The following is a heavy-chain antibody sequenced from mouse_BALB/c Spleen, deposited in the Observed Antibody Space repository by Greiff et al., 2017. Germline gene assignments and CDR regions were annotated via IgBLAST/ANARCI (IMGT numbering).Heavy chain of an antibody. V-gene: IGHV5-17*02. J-gene: IGHJ2*01. Sequence: EVQGVESGGGLVQPGGSRKLSCAASGFTFSSFGTHWVRQAPEKGLEWVAYISSGSSTIYYADTVKGRVTISRDNPKNTLFLQMTSLRSEDTAMYYCAREIYFDYWGQGTTLTVSS. CDR2: ISSGSSTI. CDR3: AREIYFDY. CDR1: GFTFSSFG.